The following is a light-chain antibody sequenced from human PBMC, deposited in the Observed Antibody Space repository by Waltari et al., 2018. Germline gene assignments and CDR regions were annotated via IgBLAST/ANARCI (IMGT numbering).Light chain of an antibody. Sequence: DIQVTEPTSVLSAAVGDRVTATRRASQDIKKYLNCYQEKLGEALNFFIYAASPLQSGVPSRFSGRGSGTAFALTIRRLRPEDFATYYCHQCCRSPPWTFGQGTKV. CDR2: AAS. J-gene: IGKJ1*01. CDR3: HQCCRSPPWT. V-gene: IGKV1-39*01. CDR1: QDIKKY.